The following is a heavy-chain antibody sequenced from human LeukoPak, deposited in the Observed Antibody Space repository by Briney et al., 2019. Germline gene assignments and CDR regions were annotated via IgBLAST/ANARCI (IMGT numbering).Heavy chain of an antibody. CDR3: ARDALGVRLTVHY. J-gene: IGHJ4*02. D-gene: IGHD3-10*01. Sequence: ASVKVSCKASGYTFFTYGISWVRQAPGQGLEWMGLINTNNGKTNYAENFQGRVTMTTDTSTSTAYMEVRSLRLDDTAVYYCARDALGVRLTVHYWGQGTPVTVSS. V-gene: IGHV1-18*01. CDR2: INTNNGKT. CDR1: GYTFFTYG.